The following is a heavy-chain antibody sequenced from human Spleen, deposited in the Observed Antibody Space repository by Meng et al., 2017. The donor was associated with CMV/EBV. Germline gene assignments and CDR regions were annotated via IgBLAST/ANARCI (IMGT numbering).Heavy chain of an antibody. Sequence: GESLKISCVASGFIFNDYGMSWVRQAPGKGLEWVSGINWNGGATHYADSVKGRFTISRDNAKNSLYLQMNSLRAEDTAVFYCARDLGDYDFWGRHYYYGMDVWGRGTTVTVSS. J-gene: IGHJ6*02. V-gene: IGHV3-20*04. CDR2: INWNGGAT. CDR1: GFIFNDYG. D-gene: IGHD3-3*01. CDR3: ARDLGDYDFWGRHYYYGMDV.